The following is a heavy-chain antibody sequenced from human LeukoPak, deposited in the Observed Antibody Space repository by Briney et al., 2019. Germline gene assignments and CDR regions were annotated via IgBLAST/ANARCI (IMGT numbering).Heavy chain of an antibody. Sequence: GGSLRLSCVASGFSFYYYAMHWVRQAPGKGLVWVSRINSDRSSATYADSVKGRFTISRDNAKNTLYLQMNSLRAEDTAVYYCARGDCSGGSCSRLYYYYYYMDVRGKGTTVTVSS. V-gene: IGHV3-74*01. CDR3: ARGDCSGGSCSRLYYYYYYMDV. D-gene: IGHD2-15*01. CDR2: INSDRSSA. J-gene: IGHJ6*03. CDR1: GFSFYYYA.